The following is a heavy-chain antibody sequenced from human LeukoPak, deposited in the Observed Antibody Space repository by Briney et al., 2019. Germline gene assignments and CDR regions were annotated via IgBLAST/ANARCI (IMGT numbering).Heavy chain of an antibody. CDR1: GGSISSFY. V-gene: IGHV3-11*01. J-gene: IGHJ5*02. Sequence: LSLTCTVSGGSISSFYWGWVRQAPGKGLEWVSYISSSGNTTYNADSVKGRFTISRDNSKNTLYLQMNSLRAEDTAVYYCARSVAAADWFDPWGQGTLVTVSS. CDR2: ISSSGNTT. D-gene: IGHD6-13*01. CDR3: ARSVAAADWFDP.